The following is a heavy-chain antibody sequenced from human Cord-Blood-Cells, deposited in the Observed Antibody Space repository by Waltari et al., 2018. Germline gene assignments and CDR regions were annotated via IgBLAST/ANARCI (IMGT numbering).Heavy chain of an antibody. CDR2: INPNGGGT. J-gene: IGHJ4*02. V-gene: IGHV1-2*02. CDR3: ARDFSGYAPS. Sequence: QVQLVQSGAEVKKPGASVKVSCKASGYTFTGYYMHWVRQAPGQGLEWLGWINPNGGGTNNAQKFQGRVTMTRDTSISTAYMELSRLRSDDTAVYYCARDFSGYAPSWGQGTLVTVSS. D-gene: IGHD5-12*01. CDR1: GYTFTGYY.